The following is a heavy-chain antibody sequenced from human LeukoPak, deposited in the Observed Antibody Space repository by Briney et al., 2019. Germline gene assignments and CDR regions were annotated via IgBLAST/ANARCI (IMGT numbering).Heavy chain of an antibody. J-gene: IGHJ4*02. Sequence: GRSLRLSCAASGFTFSSYGMHWVRQAPGKGLEWVAVISYDGSNKYYADSVKGRFTISRDNSKNTLYLQMNSLRAEDTAVYYCAREGGYSHAFDYWGQGTLVTVSS. V-gene: IGHV3-30*03. CDR3: AREGGYSHAFDY. D-gene: IGHD3-22*01. CDR2: ISYDGSNK. CDR1: GFTFSSYG.